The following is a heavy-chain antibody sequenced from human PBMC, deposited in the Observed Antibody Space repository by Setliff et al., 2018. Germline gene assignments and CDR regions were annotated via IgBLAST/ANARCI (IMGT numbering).Heavy chain of an antibody. CDR2: IWDDGVKK. CDR3: IRDTSGRDAFDI. V-gene: IGHV3-33*08. Sequence: PGGSLRLSCAASGFTFSTYRMHWVRQAPGKGLEWVAVIWDDGVKKYHADSVKGRFTISRDNSKNTMYLQMNSLRAEDTAVYYCIRDTSGRDAFDIWGQGTMVTVSS. CDR1: GFTFSTYR. J-gene: IGHJ3*02. D-gene: IGHD6-19*01.